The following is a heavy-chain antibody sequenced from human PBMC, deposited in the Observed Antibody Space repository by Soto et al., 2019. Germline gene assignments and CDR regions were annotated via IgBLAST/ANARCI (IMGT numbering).Heavy chain of an antibody. Sequence: EVQLLESGGGLVQPGGSLRLSCAASGFTFSSFAMSWVRQAPGKGLEWVSAIGGSGSTTYYAQSVKGRFTISRDNSKSTLFLQMNSLRAEDTAVYYCAKGQTVVAPWTWGQGTLVTVSS. CDR2: IGGSGSTT. CDR1: GFTFSSFA. CDR3: AKGQTVVAPWT. D-gene: IGHD3-22*01. J-gene: IGHJ5*02. V-gene: IGHV3-23*01.